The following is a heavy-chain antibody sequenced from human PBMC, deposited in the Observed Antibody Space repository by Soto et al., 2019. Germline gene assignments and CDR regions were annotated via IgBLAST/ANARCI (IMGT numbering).Heavy chain of an antibody. D-gene: IGHD4-17*01. CDR2: INPSGGST. Sequence: SVKVSCKASGYTFTSYYMHWVRQAPGQGLEWMGIINPSGGSTSYAQKFQGRVTMTRDTSTSTVYMELSSLRSEDTAVYYCARSGPTVTTEHGNDAFDIWGHGTMVTFSS. V-gene: IGHV1-46*01. CDR1: GYTFTSYY. CDR3: ARSGPTVTTEHGNDAFDI. J-gene: IGHJ3*02.